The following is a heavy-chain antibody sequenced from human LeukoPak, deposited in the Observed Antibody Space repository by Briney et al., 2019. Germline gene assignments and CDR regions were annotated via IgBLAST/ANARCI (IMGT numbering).Heavy chain of an antibody. CDR3: ASMTIRHRYYYDSSGSLDAFDI. D-gene: IGHD3-22*01. CDR1: GGSFSGYY. CDR2: IYYSGST. V-gene: IGHV4-31*11. Sequence: PSETLSLTCAVYGGSFSGYYWSWIRQHPGKGLEWIGYIYYSGSTYYNPSLKSRVTISVDTSKNQFSLKLSSVAAADTAVYYCASMTIRHRYYYDSSGSLDAFDIWGQGTMVTVSS. J-gene: IGHJ3*02.